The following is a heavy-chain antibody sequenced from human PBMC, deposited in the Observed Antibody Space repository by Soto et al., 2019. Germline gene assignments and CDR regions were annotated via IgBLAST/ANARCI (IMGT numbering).Heavy chain of an antibody. CDR3: ARGRHILTGYYKGYYYGMDV. V-gene: IGHV4-39*07. Sequence: PSETLSLTCTVSGGSISSSSYYWGWIRQPPGKGLEWIGSIYYSGSTYYNPSLKSRVTISVDTSKNQFSLKLSSVTAADTAVYYCARGRHILTGYYKGYYYGMDVWGQGTTVT. CDR2: IYYSGST. CDR1: GGSISSSSYY. J-gene: IGHJ6*02. D-gene: IGHD3-9*01.